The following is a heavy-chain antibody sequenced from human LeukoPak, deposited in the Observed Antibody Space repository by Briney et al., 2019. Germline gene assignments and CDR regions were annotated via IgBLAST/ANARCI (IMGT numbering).Heavy chain of an antibody. Sequence: GGSLRLSCAASGFTFSSYSMNWVRQAPGKGLEWVSYISSSSSTIYYADSVKGRFTISRDNAKNSLYLQMNSLRAEDTAVYYCARDHGITFGGVIDLWGQGTLVTVSS. CDR1: GFTFSSYS. CDR3: ARDHGITFGGVIDL. D-gene: IGHD3-16*01. CDR2: ISSSSSTI. J-gene: IGHJ5*02. V-gene: IGHV3-48*04.